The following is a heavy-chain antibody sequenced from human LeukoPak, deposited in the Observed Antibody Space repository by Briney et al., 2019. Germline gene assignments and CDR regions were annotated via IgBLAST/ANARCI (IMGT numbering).Heavy chain of an antibody. CDR3: ARDGRYYYDSSGYYDWFDP. V-gene: IGHV4-4*07. CDR2: IYTSGST. CDR1: GGSISSYY. J-gene: IGHJ5*02. Sequence: SETLSLTCTVSGGSISSYYWSWIRQPGGKGLEWIGRIYTSGSTNYNPSLKSRVTMSVDTSKNQFSLKLSSVTAADTAVYYCARDGRYYYDSSGYYDWFDPWGQGTLVTVSS. D-gene: IGHD3-22*01.